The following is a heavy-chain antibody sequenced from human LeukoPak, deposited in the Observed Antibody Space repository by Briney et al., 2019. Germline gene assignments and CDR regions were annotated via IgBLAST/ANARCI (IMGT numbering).Heavy chain of an antibody. Sequence: GGSLRLSCAASGFTFNNYDMMWVRQAPGKGLKWVSYISESGTTVYYGDSVKGRFTISRDNGKNSLYLQMNSLGAEDTAVYYCARQDATTVFYGMDVWGQGTTVTVSS. J-gene: IGHJ6*02. CDR3: ARQDATTVFYGMDV. CDR1: GFTFNNYD. D-gene: IGHD4-17*01. V-gene: IGHV3-48*03. CDR2: ISESGTTV.